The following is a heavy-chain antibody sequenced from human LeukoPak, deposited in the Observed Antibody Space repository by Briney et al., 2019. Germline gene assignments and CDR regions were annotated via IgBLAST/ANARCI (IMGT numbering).Heavy chain of an antibody. V-gene: IGHV4-38-2*02. CDR2: IYHSGSA. J-gene: IGHJ6*03. D-gene: IGHD5-24*01. CDR3: ARGPERWLQLRSYYMDV. CDR1: GFSISSGYY. Sequence: SETLSLTCTVSGFSISSGYYWGWIRQPPGKGLEWIGDIYHSGSAYYNPSLKSRVTLSVDTSKNQFSLNLTSVTAADTAVYYCARGPERWLQLRSYYMDVWGKGTTVTVSS.